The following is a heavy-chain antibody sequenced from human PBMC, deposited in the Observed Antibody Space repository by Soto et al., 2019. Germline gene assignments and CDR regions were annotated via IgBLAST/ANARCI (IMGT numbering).Heavy chain of an antibody. V-gene: IGHV6-1*01. CDR1: GDSVSSNSAA. CDR2: TYYRSKWYN. Sequence: SQTLSLTCAISGDSVSSNSAAWNWIRQSPSGGLEWLGRTYYRSKWYNDYAVSVKSRITINPDTSKNQFSLQLNSVTPEDAAVYYCAREVAVAGMAPDAFDIWGQGTMVTVSS. CDR3: AREVAVAGMAPDAFDI. D-gene: IGHD6-19*01. J-gene: IGHJ3*02.